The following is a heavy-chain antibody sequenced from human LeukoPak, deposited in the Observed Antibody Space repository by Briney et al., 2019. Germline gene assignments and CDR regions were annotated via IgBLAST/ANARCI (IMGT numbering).Heavy chain of an antibody. CDR3: ARADIVVVPAVVYYYYGMDV. Sequence: GGSLRLSCAASGFTFSSSSMNWVRQAPEKGLEWVSYISTSGGTIYYADSVKGRFTISRDNAKNSLYLQMNSLRAEDTAVYYCARADIVVVPAVVYYYYGMDVWGQGTTVTVSS. CDR2: ISTSGGTI. CDR1: GFTFSSSS. V-gene: IGHV3-48*04. D-gene: IGHD2-2*01. J-gene: IGHJ6*02.